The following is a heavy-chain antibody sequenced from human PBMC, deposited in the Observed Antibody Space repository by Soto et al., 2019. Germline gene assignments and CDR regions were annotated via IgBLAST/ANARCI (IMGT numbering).Heavy chain of an antibody. CDR3: VIVVYGGNPDHDAFYI. CDR2: IYHSGST. D-gene: IGHD4-17*01. Sequence: SETLSLTCAVSGGSISSGGYFWSWIRQPTGKGLEWIGYIYHSGSTYYNPSLKSRVTISVDRSKNQFSLKLSSVTAADTAVFFCVIVVYGGNPDHDAFYIWGQGTMVTVSS. V-gene: IGHV4-30-2*01. J-gene: IGHJ3*02. CDR1: GGSISSGGYF.